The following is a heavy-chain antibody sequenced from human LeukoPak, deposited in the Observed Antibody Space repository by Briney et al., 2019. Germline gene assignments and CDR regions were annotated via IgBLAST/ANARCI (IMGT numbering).Heavy chain of an antibody. Sequence: GGSLRLSCAASGFTFSSYAMSWVRQAPGKGLEWVSAISGSGGSTYYADSVKGRFTISRDSSKNTLYLQMDSLRAEDTAVYYCTTGLRAADTNWGLGTLVTVSS. J-gene: IGHJ4*02. V-gene: IGHV3-23*01. CDR1: GFTFSSYA. D-gene: IGHD6-13*01. CDR3: TTGLRAADTN. CDR2: ISGSGGST.